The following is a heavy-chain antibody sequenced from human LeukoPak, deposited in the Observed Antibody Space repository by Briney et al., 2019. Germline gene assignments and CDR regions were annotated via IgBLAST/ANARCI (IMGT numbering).Heavy chain of an antibody. D-gene: IGHD4-17*01. CDR3: ARDYYGDYYQSGYGMDV. Sequence: GGSLRLSCAASGXTFSTYSLNWVRQAPGKGLESVSSISGSGSFKFYTDSVKGRFTISRDNVKRSLYLQLSSLRAEDTAVYYCARDYYGDYYQSGYGMDVWGQGTTVTVSS. V-gene: IGHV3-21*01. J-gene: IGHJ6*02. CDR2: ISGSGSFK. CDR1: GXTFSTYS.